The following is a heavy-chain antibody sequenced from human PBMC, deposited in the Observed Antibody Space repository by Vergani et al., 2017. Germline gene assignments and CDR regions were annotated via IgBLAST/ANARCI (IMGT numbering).Heavy chain of an antibody. CDR2: IIPIFGTA. D-gene: IGHD5-24*01. J-gene: IGHJ6*02. CDR1: GGTFSSYA. CDR3: ARDAEMATITSCYYDGMDV. Sequence: QVQPVQSGAEVKKPGSSVKVSCKASGGTFSSYAISWVRQAPGQGLEWMGGIIPIFGTANYAQKFQGRVTITADESTSKAYMGLSSLRSEDTAVYYCARDAEMATITSCYYDGMDVWGQGP. V-gene: IGHV1-69*01.